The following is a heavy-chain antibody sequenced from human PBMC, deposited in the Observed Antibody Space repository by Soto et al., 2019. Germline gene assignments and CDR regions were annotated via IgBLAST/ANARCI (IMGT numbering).Heavy chain of an antibody. V-gene: IGHV4-4*07. CDR3: AREIVTAMSRDYFDY. J-gene: IGHJ4*02. CDR2: IETSGST. CDR1: GGSISGYY. D-gene: IGHD5-18*01. Sequence: SETLSLTCTVSGGSISGYYWSWIRQPAGKRLEWIGRIETSGSTNYSPSLKSRVTMSVDTSNNHFSLKLSSVTAADTAVYFCAREIVTAMSRDYFDYWGQGALVTVSS.